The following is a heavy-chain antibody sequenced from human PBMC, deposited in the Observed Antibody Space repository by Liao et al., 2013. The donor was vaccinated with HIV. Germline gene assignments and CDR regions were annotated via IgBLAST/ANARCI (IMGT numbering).Heavy chain of an antibody. V-gene: IGHV4-4*07. CDR2: IYSSGST. CDR1: GGSISSYY. J-gene: IGHJ3*02. D-gene: IGHD3-22*01. CDR3: ARELDDDSSGYYTTWGAFDI. Sequence: QVQLQQWGAGLLKPSETLSLTCTVSGGSISSYYWSWIRQPAGKGLEWIGRIYSSGSTNYNPSLKSRVTMSADTSKSQLSLKLSSVTAADTAVYYCARELDDDSSGYYTTWGAFDIWGQGTMVTVSS.